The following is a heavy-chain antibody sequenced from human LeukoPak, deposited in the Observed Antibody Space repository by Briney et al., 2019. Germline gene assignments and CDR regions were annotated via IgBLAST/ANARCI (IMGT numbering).Heavy chain of an antibody. V-gene: IGHV3-9*01. CDR3: AKVRGTYSSGFYFDS. Sequence: GGSLRFSCAASGFKFDDYAIHWVRQAPGKGLEWLSIISWNGGFMDYADSVKGRFTISRDNVKNSVYLQMNSLRPEDTAFYYCAKVRGTYSSGFYFDSWGQGTLVTVSS. CDR2: ISWNGGFM. J-gene: IGHJ4*02. CDR1: GFKFDDYA. D-gene: IGHD6-19*01.